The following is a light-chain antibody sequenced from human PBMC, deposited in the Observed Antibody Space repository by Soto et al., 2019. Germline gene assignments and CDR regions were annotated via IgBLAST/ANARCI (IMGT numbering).Light chain of an antibody. J-gene: IGKJ1*01. CDR3: QQYLNSPRT. Sequence: VLTQSPGPLSLSPGAGATLSCRASQRVASDLAWYLQKPGQPPRLLIYDASIRATGIPDRISGSGSERDFTLTISRLEPEDASVYYGQQYLNSPRTFGQGTKLEIK. CDR1: QRVASD. CDR2: DAS. V-gene: IGKV3-20*01.